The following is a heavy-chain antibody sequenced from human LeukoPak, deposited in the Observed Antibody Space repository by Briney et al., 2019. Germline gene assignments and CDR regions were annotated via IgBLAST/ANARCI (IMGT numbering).Heavy chain of an antibody. J-gene: IGHJ6*02. CDR3: ARHLLRGYYYAMDV. CDR2: IYYSGST. D-gene: IGHD2-15*01. Sequence: PSETLSLTCTVSGGSISSNYWSWIRQPPGKGLEWIGDIYYSGSTNYSPSLKSRVTISVDTSKNQFSLKLSSVTAEDTAVYYCARHLLRGYYYAMDVWGQGTTVTVSS. CDR1: GGSISSNY. V-gene: IGHV4-59*08.